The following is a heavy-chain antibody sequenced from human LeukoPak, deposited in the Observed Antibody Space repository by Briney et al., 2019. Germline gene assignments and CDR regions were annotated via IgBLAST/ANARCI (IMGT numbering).Heavy chain of an antibody. Sequence: GGSLRLSCAASGFTFSGSAMHWVRQASGKELEWIGRIWSRPNSYATAYAASVKGRFTISRDDSINTAYLQMNTLRVEDTAVYYCAKWGDYDILTGYYDSDYWGHGTLVTVSS. V-gene: IGHV3-73*01. CDR3: AKWGDYDILTGYYDSDY. J-gene: IGHJ4*01. D-gene: IGHD3-9*01. CDR1: GFTFSGSA. CDR2: IWSRPNSYAT.